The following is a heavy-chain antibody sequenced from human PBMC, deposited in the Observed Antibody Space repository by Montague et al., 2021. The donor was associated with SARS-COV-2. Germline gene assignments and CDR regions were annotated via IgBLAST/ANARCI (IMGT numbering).Heavy chain of an antibody. D-gene: IGHD2-15*01. V-gene: IGHV4-31*03. CDR3: ARVLGGYCSGGSCYRGWYFDL. CDR1: GGSISGYY. CDR2: VYYSGST. J-gene: IGHJ2*01. Sequence: TLSLTCTVSGGSISGYYWSWIRQHPGKGLEGIGYVYYSGSTYYNPSLKRRVTISVDTSKNQFSLKLISVTAADTAVYYCARVLGGYCSGGSCYRGWYFDLWGRGTLVTDSS.